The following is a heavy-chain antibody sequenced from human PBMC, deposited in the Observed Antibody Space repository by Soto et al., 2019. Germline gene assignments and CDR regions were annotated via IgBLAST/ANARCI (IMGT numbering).Heavy chain of an antibody. CDR1: GFTFSSYS. D-gene: IGHD3-16*01. J-gene: IGHJ6*02. Sequence: LGGSLRLSCAASGFTFSSYSMNWVRQAPGKGLEWVSSISSSSSYIYSADSLKGRFTISRDNAKNSLYLQMNSLRAEDTAVYYCARWGDYYYHAMDVWGQGTTVTVSS. CDR2: ISSSSSYI. V-gene: IGHV3-21*01. CDR3: ARWGDYYYHAMDV.